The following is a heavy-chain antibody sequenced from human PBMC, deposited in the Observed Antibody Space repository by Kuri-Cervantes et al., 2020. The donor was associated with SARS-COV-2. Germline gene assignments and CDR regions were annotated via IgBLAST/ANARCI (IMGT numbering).Heavy chain of an antibody. V-gene: IGHV3-30*04. CDR1: GFTFSSYA. CDR2: ISYDGSNK. CDR3: ARDLGYSSSSYSY. J-gene: IGHJ4*02. D-gene: IGHD6-6*01. Sequence: GGSLRLSCAASGFTFSSYAMHWVRQAPGKGLEWVAVISYDGSNKYYADSVKGRLTISRDNSKNTLYLQMNSLRAEDTAVYYCARDLGYSSSSYSYWGQGTLVTVSS.